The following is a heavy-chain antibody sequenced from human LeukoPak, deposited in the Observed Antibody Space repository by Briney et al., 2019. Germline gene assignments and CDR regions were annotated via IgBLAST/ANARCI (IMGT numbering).Heavy chain of an antibody. V-gene: IGHV4-59*01. J-gene: IGHJ5*02. CDR2: IYYSGST. CDR3: ARSSSSWAKWFDP. CDR1: GGSISSCY. Sequence: SETLSLTCTVSGGSISSCYWSWIRQPPGKGLEWIGYIYYSGSTNYNPSLKSRVTISVDTSENQFSLKLSSVTAADTAVYYCARSSSSWAKWFDPWGQGTLVTVSS. D-gene: IGHD6-13*01.